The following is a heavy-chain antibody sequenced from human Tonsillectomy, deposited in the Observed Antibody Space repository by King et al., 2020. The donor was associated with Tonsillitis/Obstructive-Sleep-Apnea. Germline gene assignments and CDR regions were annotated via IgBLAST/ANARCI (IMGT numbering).Heavy chain of an antibody. J-gene: IGHJ5*01. CDR1: GGTFSSYV. Sequence: VQLVQSGAEVKKPGSSVKVSCKASGGTFSSYVISWVRQAPGQGLEWMGRIVPIVGIGQYAQKFAQKFQDRVTITADKSTSTAYMELSSLVSKDTAVYYCAREWSCRGCWAYNSFDSWGQGTLVTVSS. CDR3: AREWSCRGCWAYNSFDS. D-gene: IGHD3-16*02. V-gene: IGHV1-69*04. CDR2: IVPIVGIG.